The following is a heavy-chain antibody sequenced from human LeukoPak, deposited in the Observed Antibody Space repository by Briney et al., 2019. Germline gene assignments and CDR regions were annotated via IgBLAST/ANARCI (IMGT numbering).Heavy chain of an antibody. CDR1: GFTFGTYA. J-gene: IGHJ4*02. CDR3: AREVSEGFDF. Sequence: PGGSLRLSCAASGFTFGTYAMTWIRQAPGKGLEWVSSFGTRSTSIYHAGSVKGRFAISRDNAKNSLYLQMNSLRAEDTALYYCAREVSEGFDFWGQGTLVTVSS. CDR2: FGTRSTSI. V-gene: IGHV3-21*01. D-gene: IGHD3-22*01.